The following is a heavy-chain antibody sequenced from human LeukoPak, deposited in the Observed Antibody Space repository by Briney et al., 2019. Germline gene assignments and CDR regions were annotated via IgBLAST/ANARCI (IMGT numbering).Heavy chain of an antibody. J-gene: IGHJ4*02. Sequence: PSETLSLTCTVSGDSISSSNSYWGWIRQPPGKGLEWIVSFDYSGRTFYNPSLKSRVTISVDTSKNQFSLKLSSVTAADTAVYYCARDRGIGFDYWGQGTLVTVSS. D-gene: IGHD3-16*01. CDR3: ARDRGIGFDY. CDR1: GDSISSSNSY. CDR2: FDYSGRT. V-gene: IGHV4-39*07.